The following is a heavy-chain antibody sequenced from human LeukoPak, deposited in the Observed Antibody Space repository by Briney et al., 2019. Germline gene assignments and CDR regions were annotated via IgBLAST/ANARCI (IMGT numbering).Heavy chain of an antibody. CDR2: INPNSGGT. J-gene: IGHJ4*02. V-gene: IGHV1-2*02. Sequence: ASVKVSCKASVYTFTGYYMHWVRKAPGQGLERMGWINPNSGGTNYAQKFQGRVTMTRDTSISTAYMELSRLRSDDTAVYYCARVGYSSGWYEGEDYFDYWGQGTLVTVSS. CDR1: VYTFTGYY. CDR3: ARVGYSSGWYEGEDYFDY. D-gene: IGHD6-19*01.